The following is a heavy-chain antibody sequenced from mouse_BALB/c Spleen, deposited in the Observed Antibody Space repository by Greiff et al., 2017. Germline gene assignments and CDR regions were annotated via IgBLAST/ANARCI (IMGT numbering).Heavy chain of an antibody. CDR1: GYTFTSYY. V-gene: IGHV1S56*01. J-gene: IGHJ4*01. D-gene: IGHD2-3*01. CDR2: IYPGNVNT. CDR3: ARLGGLLHAMDY. Sequence: QVQLQQSGPELVKPGASVRISCKASGYTFTSYYIHWVKQRPGQGLEWIGWIYPGNVNTKYNEKFKGKATLTADKSSSTAYMQLSSLTSEDSAVYFCARLGGLLHAMDYWGQGTSVTVSS.